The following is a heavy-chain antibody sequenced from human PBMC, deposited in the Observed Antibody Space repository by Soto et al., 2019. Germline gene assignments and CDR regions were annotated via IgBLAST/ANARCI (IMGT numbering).Heavy chain of an antibody. CDR2: IIPILGIA. V-gene: IGHV1-69*04. J-gene: IGHJ3*02. CDR3: ARDLWAGRDIVVAPAAMHAFDI. D-gene: IGHD2-2*01. Sequence: SVKVSCKASGGTFSSYTISWVRQAPGQGLEWMGRIIPILGIANYAQKFQGRVTITADKSTSTAYMELSSLRSEDTAVYYCARDLWAGRDIVVAPAAMHAFDIWGQGTMVTVSS. CDR1: GGTFSSYT.